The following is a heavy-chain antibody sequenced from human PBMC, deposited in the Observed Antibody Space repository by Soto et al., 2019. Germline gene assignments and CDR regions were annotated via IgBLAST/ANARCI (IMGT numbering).Heavy chain of an antibody. Sequence: GEALKVSCAGSVDSFSRYLISWVRQMPGKGLEWMGRIDPSDSYTNYSPSFQGHVTISADKSISTAYLQWSSLKASDTAMYYCARHEDNWFDPWGQGTLVTVSS. J-gene: IGHJ5*02. V-gene: IGHV5-10-1*01. CDR1: VDSFSRYL. CDR3: ARHEDNWFDP. CDR2: IDPSDSYT.